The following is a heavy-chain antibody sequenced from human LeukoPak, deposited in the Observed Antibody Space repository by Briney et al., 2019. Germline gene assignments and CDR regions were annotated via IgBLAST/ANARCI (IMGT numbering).Heavy chain of an antibody. V-gene: IGHV1-2*02. Sequence: GASVKVSCKASGYTFTRYYMHWVRQAPGHGLEWMGWINPNSGGTNYAQKFQGRVTMTRDTSISAAYVELSRLRSDHTAVYYCARAKGYSTDFDYWGQGALVTVSS. CDR1: GYTFTRYY. CDR2: INPNSGGT. CDR3: ARAKGYSTDFDY. J-gene: IGHJ4*02. D-gene: IGHD2-21*01.